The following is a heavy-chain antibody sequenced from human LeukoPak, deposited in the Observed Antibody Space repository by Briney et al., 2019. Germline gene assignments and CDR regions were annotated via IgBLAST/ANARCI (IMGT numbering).Heavy chain of an antibody. CDR1: GFTFSSYG. Sequence: PGGTLRLSCAASGFTFSSYGMSWVRQAPGKGLECISVIYSGGSTDYADSVKGRLTISRDNSKNTLYLQMNSLRAEDTAVYYCARGRGAVAGTGNTYYFDYWGQGTLATVSS. D-gene: IGHD6-19*01. CDR3: ARGRGAVAGTGNTYYFDY. V-gene: IGHV3-53*01. CDR2: IYSGGST. J-gene: IGHJ4*02.